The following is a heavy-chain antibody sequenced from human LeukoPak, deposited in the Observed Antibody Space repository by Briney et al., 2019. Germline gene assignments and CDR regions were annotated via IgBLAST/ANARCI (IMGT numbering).Heavy chain of an antibody. CDR3: ARGYSSGWYGPYYFDY. V-gene: IGHV1-69*13. Sequence: SVKVSCKASGGTSSSYAISWVRQAPGQGLEWMGGIIPIFGTANYAQKFQGRVTITADESTSTAYMELSSLRSEDTAVYYCARGYSSGWYGPYYFDYWGQGTLVTVSS. D-gene: IGHD6-19*01. CDR1: GGTSSSYA. J-gene: IGHJ4*02. CDR2: IIPIFGTA.